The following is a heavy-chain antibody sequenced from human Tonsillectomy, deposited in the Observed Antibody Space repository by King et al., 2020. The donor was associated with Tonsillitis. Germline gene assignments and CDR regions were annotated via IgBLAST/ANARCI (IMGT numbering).Heavy chain of an antibody. CDR3: NTDLGIDYGDYADYYGMDV. CDR2: IKSKTDGGTT. Sequence: VQLVESGGGLVKPGGSLRLSCAASGFTFSTAWMSWVRQAPGKGLEWVGRIKSKTDGGTTDYAAPVKGRFTISRDDSKNTLYLQMNSLKPEDTAVYYCNTDLGIDYGDYADYYGMDVWGQGTTVTVSS. CDR1: GFTFSTAW. V-gene: IGHV3-15*01. D-gene: IGHD4-17*01. J-gene: IGHJ6*02.